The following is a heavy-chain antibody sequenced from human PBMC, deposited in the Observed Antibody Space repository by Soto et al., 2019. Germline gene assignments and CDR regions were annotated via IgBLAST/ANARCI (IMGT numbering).Heavy chain of an antibody. CDR3: AKEGVVVYGDYGGRPDS. Sequence: QAGRSLRLSCAASGFTFSSYAMSWVRQAPGKGLEWVSAISGSGGSTYYADSVKGRFTISRDNSKNTLYLQMNSLRAEDTAVYYCAKEGVVVYGDYGGRPDSCGQGPLVTVFS. V-gene: IGHV3-23*01. J-gene: IGHJ5*01. CDR1: GFTFSSYA. D-gene: IGHD4-17*01. CDR2: ISGSGGST.